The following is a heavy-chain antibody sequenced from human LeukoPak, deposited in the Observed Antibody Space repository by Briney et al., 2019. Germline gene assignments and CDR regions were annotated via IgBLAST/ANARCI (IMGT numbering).Heavy chain of an antibody. Sequence: PGGSLRLSCAASGFTFSSYSMNWVRQAPGKGLEGVSYISSSSSTIYYADSVKGSFTISRDNAKNALYLQMNSLRVEDTAVYYCARDGRCGGDCYASWGQGTLVTVSS. CDR2: ISSSSSTI. V-gene: IGHV3-48*04. CDR3: ARDGRCGGDCYAS. J-gene: IGHJ4*02. D-gene: IGHD2-21*02. CDR1: GFTFSSYS.